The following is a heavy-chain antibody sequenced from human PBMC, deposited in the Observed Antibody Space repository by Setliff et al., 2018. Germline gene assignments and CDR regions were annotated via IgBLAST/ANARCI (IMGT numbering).Heavy chain of an antibody. D-gene: IGHD3-9*01. CDR3: ARTLYDYDILTGPGYYFDY. CDR1: GGSISSSTDY. J-gene: IGHJ4*02. CDR2: IYYSGST. Sequence: SETLSLTCSVSGGSISSSTDYWGWIRQPPGKGLEWIGSIYYSGSTYYNPSLKSRVTISVDTSKNQFSLKLSSVTAADTAVYYCARTLYDYDILTGPGYYFDYWGQGTLVTVSS. V-gene: IGHV4-39*07.